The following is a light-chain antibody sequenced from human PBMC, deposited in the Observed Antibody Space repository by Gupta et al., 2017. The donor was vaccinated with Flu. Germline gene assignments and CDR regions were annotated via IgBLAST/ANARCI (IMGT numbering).Light chain of an antibody. CDR2: DVN. Sequence: QSALTQPRSVSGSPGQSVTISCTGTSSDVGGYNYVSWYQQHPGKAPKLIIYDVNKRPSGVPDRFSGSKPGNTASLTISGLQAEDEADYYCCSFAGYSTLWVFGGGTELTVL. CDR3: CSFAGYSTLWV. J-gene: IGLJ3*02. V-gene: IGLV2-11*01. CDR1: SSDVGGYNY.